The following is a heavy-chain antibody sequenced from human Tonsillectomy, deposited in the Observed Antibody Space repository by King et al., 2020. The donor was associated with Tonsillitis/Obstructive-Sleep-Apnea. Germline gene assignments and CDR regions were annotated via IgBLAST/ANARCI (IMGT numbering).Heavy chain of an antibody. V-gene: IGHV3-74*01. Sequence: VQLVESGGGLVQPGGSLRLSCAASGFTFSSYWMHWVRQAPGKGLVWVSRINSDGSSTSYADSVKGRFTISRDNAKNTLYLQMNSLRAEDTAVYYCARDTPSDCWSGLIYYYYYYMDVWGKGTTVTVSS. CDR2: INSDGSST. CDR1: GFTFSSYW. CDR3: ARDTPSDCWSGLIYYYYYYMDV. D-gene: IGHD3-3*01. J-gene: IGHJ6*03.